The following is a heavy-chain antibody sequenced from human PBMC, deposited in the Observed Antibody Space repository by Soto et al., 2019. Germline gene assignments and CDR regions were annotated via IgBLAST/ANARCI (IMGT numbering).Heavy chain of an antibody. Sequence: GASVKVSCKASGGTFSSYAISWVRQAPGQGLEWMGGIIPIFGTANYAQKFQGRVTITADESTSTAYMELSSLRSEDTAVYYCAREAQANTYYYDSSGYRTYYFDYWGQGTLVTVSS. CDR3: AREAQANTYYYDSSGYRTYYFDY. V-gene: IGHV1-69*13. CDR2: IIPIFGTA. J-gene: IGHJ4*02. D-gene: IGHD3-22*01. CDR1: GGTFSSYA.